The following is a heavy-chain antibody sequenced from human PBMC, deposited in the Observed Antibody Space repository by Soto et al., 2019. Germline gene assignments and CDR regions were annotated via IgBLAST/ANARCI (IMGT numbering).Heavy chain of an antibody. D-gene: IGHD2-2*01. V-gene: IGHV3-23*01. J-gene: IGHJ4*02. CDR1: GFTFSSYA. CDR3: AKGPPIVVVPAASPYFDY. Sequence: GGSLRLSCAASGFTFSSYAMSWVRQAPGRGLEWVSAISGSGGSTYYADSVKGRFTISRDNSKNTLYLQMNSLRAEDTAVYYCAKGPPIVVVPAASPYFDYWGQGTLVTVSS. CDR2: ISGSGGST.